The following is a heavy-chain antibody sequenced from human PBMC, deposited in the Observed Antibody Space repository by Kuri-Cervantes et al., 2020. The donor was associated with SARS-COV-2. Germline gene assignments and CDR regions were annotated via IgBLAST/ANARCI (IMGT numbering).Heavy chain of an antibody. Sequence: ASVKVSCKASGYTFTSYGISWVRQAPGQGLEWVGWISAYNGNTNYAQKLQGRVTMTTDTSTSTAYMELRSLRSEDTAVYYCARDVFPAYYYDSSGPTPGMWWGQGTLVTVSS. CDR2: ISAYNGNT. D-gene: IGHD3-22*01. J-gene: IGHJ4*02. CDR3: ARDVFPAYYYDSSGPTPGMW. V-gene: IGHV1-18*01. CDR1: GYTFTSYG.